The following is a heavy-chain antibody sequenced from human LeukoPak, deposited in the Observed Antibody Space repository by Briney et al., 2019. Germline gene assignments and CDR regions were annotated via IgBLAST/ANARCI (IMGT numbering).Heavy chain of an antibody. CDR3: AKDQKANSGWFDY. CDR2: IRYDGSNK. V-gene: IGHV3-30*02. Sequence: PGGSLRLSCAASGFTFSSYGMHWVRQAPGKGLEWVAFIRYDGSNKYYADSVKGRFTISRDNSKNTLYLQMNSLRAEDTAVYYCAKDQKANSGWFDYWGQGTLVTVSS. J-gene: IGHJ4*02. CDR1: GFTFSSYG. D-gene: IGHD7-27*01.